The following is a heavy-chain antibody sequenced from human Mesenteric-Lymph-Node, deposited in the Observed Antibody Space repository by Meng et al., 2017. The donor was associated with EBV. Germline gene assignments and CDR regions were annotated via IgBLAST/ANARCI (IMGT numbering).Heavy chain of an antibody. CDR2: ISSSSGSI. J-gene: IGHJ4*02. V-gene: IGHV3-21*06. Sequence: EVQLVESGGGLVKPGGSLRLSCAASGFTFTSYSMNWDRQAPGKGLEWVSSISSSSGSIYYADSVKGRFTISRDNPKNSLYLQMNSLRAEDTAVYYCARDREEVGATTFYFNYWGQGTLVTVSS. CDR1: GFTFTSYS. D-gene: IGHD1-26*01. CDR3: ARDREEVGATTFYFNY.